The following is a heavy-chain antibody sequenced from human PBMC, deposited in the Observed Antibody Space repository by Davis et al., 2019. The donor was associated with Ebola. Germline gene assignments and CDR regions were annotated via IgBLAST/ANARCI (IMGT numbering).Heavy chain of an antibody. CDR3: AKVTRGWYTDY. CDR1: VITFSSYA. J-gene: IGHJ4*02. V-gene: IGHV3-23*01. Sequence: GESLKISCTDSVITFSSYAMTWVRQAPGKGLEWVSAISGSGGSTYYADSVKGRFTISRDNSKNTLYLQMNSLRAEDTAVYYCAKVTRGWYTDYWGQGTLVTVSS. D-gene: IGHD6-19*01. CDR2: ISGSGGST.